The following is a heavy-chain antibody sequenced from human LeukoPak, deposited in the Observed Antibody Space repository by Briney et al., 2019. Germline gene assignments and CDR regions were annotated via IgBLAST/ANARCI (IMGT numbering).Heavy chain of an antibody. J-gene: IGHJ5*02. D-gene: IGHD3-22*01. Sequence: GGSLRLSCAASGFTFSRYWMSWVRQAPGKGLEWVATIKQDGSDEYYVDSVKGRFTISRDNAKNSLYLQIDGLRAEGTAVYHCARKLYYYDTSPAGWFDPWGQGTLVTVSS. CDR3: ARKLYYYDTSPAGWFDP. V-gene: IGHV3-7*01. CDR1: GFTFSRYW. CDR2: IKQDGSDE.